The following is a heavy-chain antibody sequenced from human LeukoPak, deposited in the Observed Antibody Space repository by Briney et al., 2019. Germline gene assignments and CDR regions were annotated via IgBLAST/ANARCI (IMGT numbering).Heavy chain of an antibody. CDR2: IYHSGGT. J-gene: IGHJ4*02. CDR3: ASLIAAGYFDH. V-gene: IGHV4-39*01. D-gene: IGHD6-13*01. CDR1: GGSISSSSYS. Sequence: SETLSLTCTVSGGSISSSSYSWGWIRQPPGKGLEWIGVIYHSGGTYYNPSLKSRLTMSVDTSKNQFSLKLSSVTATDTAVYYCASLIAAGYFDHWGQGTLVTLSS.